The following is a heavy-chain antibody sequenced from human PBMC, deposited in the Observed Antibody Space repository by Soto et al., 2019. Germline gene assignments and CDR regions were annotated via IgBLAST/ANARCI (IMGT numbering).Heavy chain of an antibody. CDR2: ISAYNTNT. CDR3: ASDTPPTDY. V-gene: IGHV1-18*01. CDR1: GYTFTSYH. J-gene: IGHJ4*02. Sequence: QVQLVQSGAEVKKPGASVKVSCKTSGYTFTSYHISWVRQAPGQGLEWMGWISAYNTNTNYAQKFQGRVTMTTDTLTSTAYMALRSLRSDATAVYYCASDTPPTDYWGQGTLVTVSS.